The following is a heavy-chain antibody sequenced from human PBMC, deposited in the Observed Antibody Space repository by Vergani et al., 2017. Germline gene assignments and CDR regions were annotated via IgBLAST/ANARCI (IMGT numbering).Heavy chain of an antibody. Sequence: QVQLVESGGGVVQPGGSLRLSCAASGCTFSSYGMHWVRQAPGKGLEWVAFIRYDGNNKYYADSVKGRFTISRESSKNTLYLQMSNLRAEDTALYYCAKDPRPMVTSDWFDPWGQGTLVTVSS. V-gene: IGHV3-30*02. D-gene: IGHD5-18*01. CDR1: GCTFSSYG. CDR3: AKDPRPMVTSDWFDP. J-gene: IGHJ5*02. CDR2: IRYDGNNK.